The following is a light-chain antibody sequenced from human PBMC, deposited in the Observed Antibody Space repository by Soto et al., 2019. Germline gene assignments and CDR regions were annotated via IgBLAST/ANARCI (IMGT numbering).Light chain of an antibody. CDR2: RNN. CDR1: SYNIGSNY. CDR3: AAWDDNVSHAV. J-gene: IGLJ7*01. V-gene: IGLV1-47*01. Sequence: QSVLTQPPSASGTPGQRVTISCSGSSYNIGSNYVYWYQQLPGTAPKLLISRNNQRPSGVPDRFSGSKSGTSASLAISGLRSEDEADYYCAAWDDNVSHAVFGGGTQLTVL.